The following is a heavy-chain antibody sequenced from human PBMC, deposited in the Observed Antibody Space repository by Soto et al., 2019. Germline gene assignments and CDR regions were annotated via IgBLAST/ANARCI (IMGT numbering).Heavy chain of an antibody. CDR1: GFTFRNYG. J-gene: IGHJ4*02. CDR3: VRDEIQIWSYVGSFDY. Sequence: QVQLVQSGGGAVQPGRSLRLSCSASGFTFRNYGMHWVRQAPGKGLEWVAIIWLDGTNIDYTDSVKGRFTISRDDAKNKVNLQMDDLRVEDTAVYYCVRDEIQIWSYVGSFDYWGQGALVTVSS. V-gene: IGHV3-33*01. D-gene: IGHD5-18*01. CDR2: IWLDGTNI.